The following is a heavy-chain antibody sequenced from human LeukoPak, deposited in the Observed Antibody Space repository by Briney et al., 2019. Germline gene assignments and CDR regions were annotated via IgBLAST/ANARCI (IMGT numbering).Heavy chain of an antibody. V-gene: IGHV1-18*01. CDR1: GYTFTSYG. Sequence: ASVKVSCKASGYTFTSYGTSWVRQAPGQGLEWMGWISAYNGNTKYAQKLQDRVTMTTETSTSTAYMDLRSLRSDDTAVYYCARPLYYDSTGYHQYYFDHWGQGTLVTVSS. J-gene: IGHJ4*02. D-gene: IGHD3-22*01. CDR2: ISAYNGNT. CDR3: ARPLYYDSTGYHQYYFDH.